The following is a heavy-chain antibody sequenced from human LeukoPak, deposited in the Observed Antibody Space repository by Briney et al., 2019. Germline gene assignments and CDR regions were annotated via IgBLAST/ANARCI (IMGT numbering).Heavy chain of an antibody. V-gene: IGHV3-23*01. CDR1: GFTFSNNA. CDR3: AKDLYDSSGSRYDY. J-gene: IGHJ4*02. Sequence: GGSLSLSCAASGFTFSNNAMSWFRQAQGKGLEWVAAMSESGSSTWYADSVKGRLTISRDNSKNTLFLQMNSLRAEDTAVYYCAKDLYDSSGSRYDYWGQGTLVTVSS. CDR2: MSESGSST. D-gene: IGHD3-22*01.